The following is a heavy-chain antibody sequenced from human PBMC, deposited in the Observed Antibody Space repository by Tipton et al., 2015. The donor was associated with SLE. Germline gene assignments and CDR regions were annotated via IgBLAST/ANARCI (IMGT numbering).Heavy chain of an antibody. J-gene: IGHJ4*02. CDR1: GGSISSGGYS. CDR3: ARGGKVVAGTERDFDS. D-gene: IGHD2-15*01. CDR2: IYHSGST. V-gene: IGHV4-30-2*01. Sequence: TLSLTCAVSGGSISSGGYSWSWIRQPPGKGLEWIGYIYHSGSTNYNPSLKSRVTISVDTSKNQFSLKLSSVTAADTAVYYCARGGKVVAGTERDFDSWGQGTPVTVSS.